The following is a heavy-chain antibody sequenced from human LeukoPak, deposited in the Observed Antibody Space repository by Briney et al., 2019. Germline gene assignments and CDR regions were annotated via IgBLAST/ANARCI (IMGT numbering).Heavy chain of an antibody. CDR1: GVSVSSGSYY. V-gene: IGHV4-61*01. Sequence: SETLSLTCTVSGVSVSSGSYYWSWIRQPPGKGLEWIGYIYYSGSTNYNPSLKSRVTISVDTSKNQFSLKLSSVTAADTAVYYCARTGDQSEDAFDIWGQGTMVTVSS. J-gene: IGHJ3*02. CDR2: IYYSGST. CDR3: ARTGDQSEDAFDI. D-gene: IGHD1-14*01.